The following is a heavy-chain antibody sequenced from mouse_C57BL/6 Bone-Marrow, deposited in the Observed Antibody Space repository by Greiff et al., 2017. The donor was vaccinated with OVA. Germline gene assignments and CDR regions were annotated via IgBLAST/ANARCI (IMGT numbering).Heavy chain of an antibody. CDR2: IDPSDSYT. J-gene: IGHJ2*01. CDR1: GYTFTSYW. Sequence: QVQLQQPGAELVRPGTSVKLSCKASGYTFTSYWMHWVKQRPGQGLEWIGVIDPSDSYTNYNQKFKGKATLTVDTSSSTAYMQLSSLTSEDSAVYDCSRGNYWYFDYWGQGTTLTVSS. CDR3: SRGNYWYFDY. V-gene: IGHV1-59*01. D-gene: IGHD2-1*01.